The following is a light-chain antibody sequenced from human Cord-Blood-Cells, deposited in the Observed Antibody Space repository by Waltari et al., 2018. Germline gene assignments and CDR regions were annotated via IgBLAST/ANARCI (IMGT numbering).Light chain of an antibody. V-gene: IGKV3-11*01. Sequence: ELVLIHSPAPRALSPGQRATLSCRASQSVSSYLAWYQPKPGQAPRLLIYDASNRATGIPARFSGSGSGTDFTLTISSLEPKDFAVYYCQQRSNWPWTFGQGTKVEIK. CDR2: DAS. CDR1: QSVSSY. CDR3: QQRSNWPWT. J-gene: IGKJ1*01.